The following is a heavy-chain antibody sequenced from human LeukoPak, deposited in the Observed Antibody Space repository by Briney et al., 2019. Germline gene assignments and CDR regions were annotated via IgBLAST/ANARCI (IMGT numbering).Heavy chain of an antibody. D-gene: IGHD2-21*02. CDR2: IYYSRTT. J-gene: IGHJ3*02. CDR3: ARGCPIGGDCYIHDAFDI. Sequence: SETLSLTCTVSGGSISSSIHYWGWIRQPPGKGLEWIGSIYYSRTTYYSPSLKSRVIISIDTSKNQFSLKLSSVTAADTAVYYCARGCPIGGDCYIHDAFDIWGQGTMVTVSS. V-gene: IGHV4-39*07. CDR1: GGSISSSIHY.